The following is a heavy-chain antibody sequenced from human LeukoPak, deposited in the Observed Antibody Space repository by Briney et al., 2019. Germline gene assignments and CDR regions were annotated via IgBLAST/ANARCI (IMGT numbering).Heavy chain of an antibody. CDR3: ARDRWIAAAGRDYYYYMDV. Sequence: PSETLSLTCTVSGGSISSYYWSWIRQPPGKGLEWIGRIYTSGSTNYNPSLKSRVTISVDTSKNQFSLKLSSVTAADTAVYYCARDRWIAAAGRDYYYYMDVWGKGTTVTVSS. V-gene: IGHV4-4*08. J-gene: IGHJ6*03. D-gene: IGHD6-13*01. CDR1: GGSISSYY. CDR2: IYTSGST.